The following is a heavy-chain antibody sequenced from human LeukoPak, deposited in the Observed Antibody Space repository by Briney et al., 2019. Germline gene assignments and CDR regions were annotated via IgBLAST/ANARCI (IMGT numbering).Heavy chain of an antibody. CDR3: ARESMELVRFDF. J-gene: IGHJ4*02. D-gene: IGHD6-13*01. CDR2: INSDGRRT. Sequence: PGGSLRLSCAASGFTFSSYNMNWVRQAPGKGLVWVSNINSDGRRTSYADSVKGRFTISRDNAKNTLYLQMNSLRAEDTAVYYCARESMELVRFDFWGQGTLVTVSS. V-gene: IGHV3-74*01. CDR1: GFTFSSYN.